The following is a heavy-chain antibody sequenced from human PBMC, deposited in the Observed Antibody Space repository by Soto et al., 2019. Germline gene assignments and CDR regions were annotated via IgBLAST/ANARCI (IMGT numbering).Heavy chain of an antibody. V-gene: IGHV1-2*02. J-gene: IGHJ6*02. CDR3: ARALPHYYYYYYGMDV. CDR1: GYTFTGYY. CDR2: INPNSGGT. Sequence: ASVKVSCKASGYTFTGYYMHWVRQAPGQGLEWMGWINPNSGGTNYAQKFQGRVTMTRDTSISTAYMELSRLRSDDTARYYCARALPHYYYYYYGMDVWGQGTTVTVSS.